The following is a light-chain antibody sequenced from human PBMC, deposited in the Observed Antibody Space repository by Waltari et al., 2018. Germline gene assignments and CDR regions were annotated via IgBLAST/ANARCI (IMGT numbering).Light chain of an antibody. CDR3: QQRSNWPWT. J-gene: IGKJ1*01. Sequence: EIVLTQSPATLSLSPGERATLSCRASQSVSTYLAWYQQKPGQAPRLHIYDASNRATGIPARFTGSGSGTDCTLTISSLGPEDFAVYYCQQRSNWPWTFGQGTKVEIK. V-gene: IGKV3-11*01. CDR1: QSVSTY. CDR2: DAS.